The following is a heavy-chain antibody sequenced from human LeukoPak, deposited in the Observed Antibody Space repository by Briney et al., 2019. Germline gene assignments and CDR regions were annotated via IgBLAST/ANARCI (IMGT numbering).Heavy chain of an antibody. CDR3: AKFVNYDSTGLKTAFDY. CDR2: ISGRGDST. D-gene: IGHD3-22*01. V-gene: IGHV3-23*01. J-gene: IGHJ4*02. CDR1: GFTFSSYA. Sequence: PGGSLRLSCAASGFTFSSYAMNWVRQAPGKGLEWVSNISGRGDSTYYADSVKGRFTISRDNSKNTLFLQMNSLRAEDTAVYYCAKFVNYDSTGLKTAFDYWGQGTLVTVSS.